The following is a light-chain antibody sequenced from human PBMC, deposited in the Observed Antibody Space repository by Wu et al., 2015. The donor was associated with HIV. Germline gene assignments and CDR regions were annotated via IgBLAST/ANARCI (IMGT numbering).Light chain of an antibody. CDR1: QSVSTH. Sequence: EIVLTQSPVTLSVSPGERATLFCRASQSVSTHVVWYQHRRGQAPRLLIYDASTRATGIPARFSGSGSGTEFTLTINNVQSEDAAVYYCQQYSNWPRTFGQGTKVEIK. CDR3: QQYSNWPRT. J-gene: IGKJ1*01. CDR2: DAS. V-gene: IGKV3-15*01.